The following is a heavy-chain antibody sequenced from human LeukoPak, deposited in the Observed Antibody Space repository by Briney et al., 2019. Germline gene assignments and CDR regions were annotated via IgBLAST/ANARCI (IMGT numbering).Heavy chain of an antibody. Sequence: GGSLRLSCAASGFTFSTYGMSWVRQAPAKGLEWVSSISGSGGSTYYADSVKGRFTISRDNSKNTLYVQMNSLRAEDTAVYYCAKLSRVLRFLEWPAPFDYWGQGSLVTVSS. CDR1: GFTFSTYG. CDR2: ISGSGGST. D-gene: IGHD3-3*01. CDR3: AKLSRVLRFLEWPAPFDY. V-gene: IGHV3-23*01. J-gene: IGHJ4*02.